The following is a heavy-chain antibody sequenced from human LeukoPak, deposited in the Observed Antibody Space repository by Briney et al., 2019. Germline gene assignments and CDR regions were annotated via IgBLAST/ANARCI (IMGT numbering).Heavy chain of an antibody. V-gene: IGHV4-59*01. D-gene: IGHD5-24*01. J-gene: IGHJ6*03. CDR1: GGSISSYY. CDR3: ARVDGRDGYNYDYYYYMDV. Sequence: PSETLSLTCTVSGGSISSYYWSWIRQPPGKGLEWIGYFYYSGSTNYNPSHKSRVTISVDTSKNQFSLKLSSVTAADTAVYYCARVDGRDGYNYDYYYYMDVWGKGTTVTVSS. CDR2: FYYSGST.